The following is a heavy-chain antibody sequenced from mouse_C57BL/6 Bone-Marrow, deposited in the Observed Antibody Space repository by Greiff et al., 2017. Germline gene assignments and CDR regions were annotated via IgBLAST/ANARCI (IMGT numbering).Heavy chain of an antibody. CDR1: GYTFTSYW. V-gene: IGHV1-69*01. CDR3: ARSYGNYDAMDY. D-gene: IGHD2-1*01. CDR2: IDPSDSYT. J-gene: IGHJ4*01. Sequence: QVQLKQPGAELVMPGASVKLSCKASGYTFTSYWMHWVKQRPGQGLEWIGEIDPSDSYTNYNQKFKGKSTLTVDKSSSTAYMQLSSLTSEDSAVYYCARSYGNYDAMDYWGQGTSVTVSS.